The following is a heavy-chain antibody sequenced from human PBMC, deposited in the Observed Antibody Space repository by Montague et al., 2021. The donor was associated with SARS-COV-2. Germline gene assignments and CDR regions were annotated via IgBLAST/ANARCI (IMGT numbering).Heavy chain of an antibody. D-gene: IGHD6-19*01. CDR2: IYYSGST. CDR1: GGSISSGGYY. V-gene: IGHV4-31*03. Sequence: TLSLTCTVSGGSISSGGYYWSWIRQHPGKGLEWIGYIYYSGSTYYXPSLKSRVTISVDTSKNQFSLKLSSVTAADTAVYYCARDFSPYSSGWGYYYDMDVWGQGTTVTVSS. CDR3: ARDFSPYSSGWGYYYDMDV. J-gene: IGHJ6*02.